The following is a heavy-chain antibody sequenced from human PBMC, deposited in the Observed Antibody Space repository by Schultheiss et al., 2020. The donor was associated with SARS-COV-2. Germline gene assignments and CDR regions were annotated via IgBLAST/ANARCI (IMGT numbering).Heavy chain of an antibody. Sequence: SETLSLTCTVSGGSISSSGYYWGWIRQPPGKGLEWIGEINHSGSTNYNPSLKSRVTISVDTSKNQFSLKLSSVTAADTAVYYCASSMGRSAPDYWGQGTLVTVSS. J-gene: IGHJ4*02. V-gene: IGHV4-39*07. CDR1: GGSISSSGYY. D-gene: IGHD3-10*01. CDR2: INHSGST. CDR3: ASSMGRSAPDY.